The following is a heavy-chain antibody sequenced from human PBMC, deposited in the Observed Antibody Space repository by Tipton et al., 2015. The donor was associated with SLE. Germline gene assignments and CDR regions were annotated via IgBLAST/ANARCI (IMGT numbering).Heavy chain of an antibody. CDR2: IYYSGST. D-gene: IGHD3-16*02. CDR1: GDSVSSNSAA. Sequence: GLVKPSQTLSLTCAISGDSVSSNSAAWNWIRQSPGKGLEWIGYIYYSGSTNYNPSLKSRVTISVDTSRNQFSLKLSSVTAADTAVYYCARGYTPIYVWGSYPWDHGMDVWGQGTTVTVSS. CDR3: ARGYTPIYVWGSYPWDHGMDV. V-gene: IGHV4-59*12. J-gene: IGHJ6*02.